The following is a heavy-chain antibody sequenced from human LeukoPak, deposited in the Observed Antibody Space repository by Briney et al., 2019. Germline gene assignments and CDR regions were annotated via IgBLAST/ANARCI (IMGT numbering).Heavy chain of an antibody. D-gene: IGHD2-2*01. J-gene: IGHJ6*03. V-gene: IGHV3-30-3*01. CDR2: ISYDGSNK. CDR1: GFTFSSYA. CDR3: ARDSVPATPSLGYYYYYMDV. Sequence: GGSLRLSCAASGFTFSSYAMHWVRQAPGKGLEWVAVISYDGSNKYYADSVKGRFTISRDNSKNTLYLQMNSLRAEDTAVYYCARDSVPATPSLGYYYYYMDVWGKGTTVTVSS.